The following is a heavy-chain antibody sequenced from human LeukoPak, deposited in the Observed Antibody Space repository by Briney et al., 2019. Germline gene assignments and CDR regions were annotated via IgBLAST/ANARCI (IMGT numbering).Heavy chain of an antibody. Sequence: ASVNVSCTASGYTFTSYYMHWVRQAPGQGLEWMGIINPSGGSTSYAQKFQGRVTMTRDTSTSTVYMELSSLRSEDTAVYYCARAGIVGATLDAFDIWGQGTMVTVSS. V-gene: IGHV1-46*01. D-gene: IGHD1-26*01. J-gene: IGHJ3*02. CDR1: GYTFTSYY. CDR2: INPSGGST. CDR3: ARAGIVGATLDAFDI.